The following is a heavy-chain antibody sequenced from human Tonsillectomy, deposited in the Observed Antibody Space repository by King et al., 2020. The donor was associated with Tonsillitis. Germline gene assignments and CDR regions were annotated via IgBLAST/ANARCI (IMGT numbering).Heavy chain of an antibody. CDR1: GFAFSDYS. Sequence: DVQLVESGGNLVQPGGSLRLSCAASGFAFSDYSMAWLRQPPGKGLEWVSTITRGGARTAYADSVKGRFTISRDDSQNTLYLHLTSLRPEDTAIYYCANSGAGIGCGLGTLVTVSS. CDR2: ITRGGART. CDR3: ANSGAGIG. J-gene: IGHJ4*02. V-gene: IGHV3-23*04. D-gene: IGHD6-13*01.